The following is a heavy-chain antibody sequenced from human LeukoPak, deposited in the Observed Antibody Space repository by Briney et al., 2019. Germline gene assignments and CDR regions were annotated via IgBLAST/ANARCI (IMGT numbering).Heavy chain of an antibody. J-gene: IGHJ6*03. D-gene: IGHD2-15*01. V-gene: IGHV3-30*04. CDR3: AKDGGSRILEYYYYMDV. CDR2: ISYDGSNK. CDR1: GFTFSSYA. Sequence: GGSLRLSCAASGFTFSSYAMHWVRQAPGKGLEWVAVISYDGSNKYYADSVKGRFTISRDNAKNSLYLQMNSLRAEDTALYYCAKDGGSRILEYYYYMDVWGKGTTVTISS.